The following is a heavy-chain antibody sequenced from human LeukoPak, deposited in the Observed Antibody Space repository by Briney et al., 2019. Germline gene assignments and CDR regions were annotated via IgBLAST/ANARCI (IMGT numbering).Heavy chain of an antibody. CDR1: GFTFSSYG. CDR3: AKHPSPQQLGTYYFDY. Sequence: PGRSLSLSCAASGFTFSSYGMHWVRQAPGKGLEWVAVISYDGSNKYYADSVKGRFTISRDNSKNTLYLQMNSLRAEDTAVYYCAKHPSPQQLGTYYFDYWGQGTLVTVSS. J-gene: IGHJ4*02. V-gene: IGHV3-30*18. CDR2: ISYDGSNK. D-gene: IGHD6-13*01.